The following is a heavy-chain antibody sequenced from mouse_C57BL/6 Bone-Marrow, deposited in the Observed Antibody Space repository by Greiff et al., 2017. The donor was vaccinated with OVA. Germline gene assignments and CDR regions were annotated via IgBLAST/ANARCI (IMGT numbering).Heavy chain of an antibody. CDR2: ISNGGGST. Sequence: EVKLMESGGGLVQPGGSLKLSCAASGFTFSDYYMYWVRQTPEKRLEWVAYISNGGGSTYYPDTVKGRFTISRDNAKNTLYLQMSRLKSEDTAMYYCARRDYYSSSFARDVWGTGTTVTVSS. D-gene: IGHD1-1*01. V-gene: IGHV5-12*01. CDR1: GFTFSDYY. J-gene: IGHJ1*03. CDR3: ARRDYYSSSFARDV.